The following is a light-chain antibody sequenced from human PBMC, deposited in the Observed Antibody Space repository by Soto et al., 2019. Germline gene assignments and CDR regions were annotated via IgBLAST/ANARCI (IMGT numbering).Light chain of an antibody. Sequence: QSALIQPASVSGSPGHSITISCTGTSSEVGRYNLVSWYQHHPGKAPKVMIYDVTNRPSGVSNRFSGSKSGNTASLTISGLQAEDEAEYYGNSRSSLSAWVFGTGTKVSVL. J-gene: IGLJ1*01. CDR1: SSEVGRYNL. CDR3: NSRSSLSAWV. CDR2: DVT. V-gene: IGLV2-14*03.